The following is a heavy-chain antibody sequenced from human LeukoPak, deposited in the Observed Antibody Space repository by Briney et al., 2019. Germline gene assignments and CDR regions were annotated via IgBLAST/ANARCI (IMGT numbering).Heavy chain of an antibody. D-gene: IGHD3-16*01. J-gene: IGHJ4*02. Sequence: RGSLRLSCAASEFTFSSYWMSWVRQAPGKGLEWVANIKQDGGQIYYLDSVKGRFTVSRDNAKNSLYLQMNSLRAEDTAVYYCASRGAQKMLKYGGRGPLATFSS. V-gene: IGHV3-7*01. CDR2: IKQDGGQI. CDR3: ASRGAQKMLKY. CDR1: EFTFSSYW.